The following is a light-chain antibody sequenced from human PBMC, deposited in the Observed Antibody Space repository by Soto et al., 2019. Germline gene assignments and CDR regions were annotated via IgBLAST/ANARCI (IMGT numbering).Light chain of an antibody. CDR1: QSFSSSF. Sequence: EIVLTQSPGTLSLSPGERATLSCRASQSFSSSFLAWYQQKPGQAPRLLIYGASTRATGIPDRFSGSGSGTDFTLTISRLEPEDFAVYYCQHYDHSSYTFGRGTKVEIK. V-gene: IGKV3-20*01. CDR2: GAS. J-gene: IGKJ2*01. CDR3: QHYDHSSYT.